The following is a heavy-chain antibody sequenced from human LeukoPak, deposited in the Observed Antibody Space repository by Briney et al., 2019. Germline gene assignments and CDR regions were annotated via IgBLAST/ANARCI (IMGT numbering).Heavy chain of an antibody. D-gene: IGHD1-26*01. CDR2: IYHSGST. V-gene: IGHV4-30-2*01. J-gene: IGHJ4*02. CDR3: ARVWSSFPYYFDY. Sequence: PSETLSLTCAVSGGSITSGDYSWSWIRQPPGLGLEWIGYIYHSGSTYYNPSLKSRVTISVDRSKNQFSLKLSSVTAADTAVYYCARVWSSFPYYFDYWGQGTLVTVSS. CDR1: GGSITSGDYS.